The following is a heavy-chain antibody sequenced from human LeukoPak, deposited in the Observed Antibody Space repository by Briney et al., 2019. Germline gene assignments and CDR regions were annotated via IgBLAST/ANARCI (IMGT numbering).Heavy chain of an antibody. V-gene: IGHV4-59*08. Sequence: PSETLSLTCTVSGGSVTTYCWSWIRQPPGKGLEWIGFFDNSGSTNYNPSLESRVTISVDTSKNQVSLKLNSVTAADTAVYYCARGVFQWPARIDYWGQGTLVTVSS. D-gene: IGHD6-19*01. CDR1: GGSVTTYC. CDR3: ARGVFQWPARIDY. J-gene: IGHJ4*02. CDR2: FDNSGST.